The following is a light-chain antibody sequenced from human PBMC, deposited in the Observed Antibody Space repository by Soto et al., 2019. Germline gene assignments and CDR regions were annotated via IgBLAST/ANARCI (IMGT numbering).Light chain of an antibody. V-gene: IGLV1-40*01. CDR1: SSNLGAGYD. J-gene: IGLJ3*02. Sequence: QPVLTQPPSVSGAPGQRVTIPCTGNSSNLGAGYDVHWYQQLPGTAPKLVIYGNRNRPSGVPERFSGSKSGTSASLAITGLQAEDEGDYYCQAYDYSLTASVLGGGTKLTVL. CDR3: QAYDYSLTASV. CDR2: GNR.